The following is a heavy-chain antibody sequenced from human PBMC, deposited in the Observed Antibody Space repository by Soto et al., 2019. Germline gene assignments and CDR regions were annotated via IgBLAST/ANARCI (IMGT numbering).Heavy chain of an antibody. J-gene: IGHJ5*01. CDR3: AKEGAYGDYAGENWFDS. CDR1: GFTFFAYG. CDR2: INSNGGNT. D-gene: IGHD4-17*01. V-gene: IGHV3-74*01. Sequence: EVQLVESGGGLVQPGGSLRLSCAASGFTFFAYGIHWVRQVPGKGLVWVSRINSNGGNTSYADSVRGRFTISRDNSKNTVYLQMNSLTAEDTAVYYCAKEGAYGDYAGENWFDSWGQGSLVTVSS.